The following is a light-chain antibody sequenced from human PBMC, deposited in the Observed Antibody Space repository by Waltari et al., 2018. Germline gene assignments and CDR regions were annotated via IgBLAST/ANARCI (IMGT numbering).Light chain of an antibody. Sequence: QSVLTQPPSASGTPGQRVTLSCSGRRSNIGATYVYWSQQVPGLAPRLLIYGNNKRPSGVPDLFSASKSVTSASLAISGLRSEDEADYYCATWDDSLSGGVFGGGTKLTVL. J-gene: IGLJ2*01. V-gene: IGLV1-47*01. CDR2: GNN. CDR3: ATWDDSLSGGV. CDR1: RSNIGATY.